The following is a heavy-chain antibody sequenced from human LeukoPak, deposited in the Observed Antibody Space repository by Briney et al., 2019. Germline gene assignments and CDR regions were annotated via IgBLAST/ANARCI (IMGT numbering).Heavy chain of an antibody. D-gene: IGHD3-10*01. CDR3: AKDIKAVRGLHDY. Sequence: GGSLRLSCAACGFTFSSYAMSWVRQAPGKGLEWVSAISGSGGSTYYADSVKGRFTISRDNSKNTLYLQMNSLRAEDTAVYYCAKDIKAVRGLHDYWGQGTLVTVSS. CDR1: GFTFSSYA. V-gene: IGHV3-23*01. J-gene: IGHJ4*02. CDR2: ISGSGGST.